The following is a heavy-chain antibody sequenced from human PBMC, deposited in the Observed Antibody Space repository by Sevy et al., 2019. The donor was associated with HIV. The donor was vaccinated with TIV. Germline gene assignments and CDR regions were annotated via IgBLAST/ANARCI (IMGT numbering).Heavy chain of an antibody. CDR3: ARNYHDNTGPRKGIDI. CDR2: ISSSSSDSSV. J-gene: IGHJ3*02. V-gene: IGHV3-11*04. Sequence: GGSLRLSCAASGFTFIDYCMSWIRQAPGKGLEWVSYISSSSSDSSVYYADSVKGRFTTSKDNAKKSLYLQMNSLSAEATVEYYGARNYHDNTGPRKGIDIWGQGTMVTVSS. CDR1: GFTFIDYC. D-gene: IGHD3-22*01.